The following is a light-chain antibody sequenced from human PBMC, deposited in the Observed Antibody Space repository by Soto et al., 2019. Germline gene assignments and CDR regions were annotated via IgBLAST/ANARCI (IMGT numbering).Light chain of an antibody. Sequence: EIVMTQSPGTLSLSPGERSTLSCSSIQSVASSHLAWYRQKPGQTPRLLIYDASNRATGIPARFSGSGSGTDFTLTISSLEPKDFAVYYCQQRSNWPPITFGQGTRLEIK. CDR3: QQRSNWPPIT. CDR2: DAS. V-gene: IGKV3-11*01. J-gene: IGKJ5*01. CDR1: QSVASSH.